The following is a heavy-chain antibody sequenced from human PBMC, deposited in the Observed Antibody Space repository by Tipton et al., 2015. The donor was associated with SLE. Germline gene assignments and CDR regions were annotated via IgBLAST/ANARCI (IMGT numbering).Heavy chain of an antibody. CDR3: ARQPLYYDGSGSTPAYFQY. J-gene: IGHJ1*01. V-gene: IGHV4-38-2*01. CDR2: VNHGGNT. Sequence: TLSLTCAVSGYSISSGYYWGWIRQPPGKGLEWIGSVNHGGNTYYNPSLKSRVTISVDTSKNHFSLKLRSVTAADTAVYYCARQPLYYDGSGSTPAYFQYWGQGTLVTVSP. CDR1: GYSISSGYY. D-gene: IGHD3-22*01.